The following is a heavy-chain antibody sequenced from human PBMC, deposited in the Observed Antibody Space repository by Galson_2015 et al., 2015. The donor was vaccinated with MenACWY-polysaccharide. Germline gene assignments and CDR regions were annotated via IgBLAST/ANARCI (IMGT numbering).Heavy chain of an antibody. V-gene: IGHV3-23*01. CDR3: AKVGPRSSWTMGIDY. Sequence: SLRLSCAASGFSFSANGMSWVRQAPGRGLEWVSGSGSGGGLYYADSVKGRFTVSRDNSKNTLYLQMNNLRAEDTAVYYCAKVGPRSSWTMGIDYWGQGTLSPSPQ. CDR1: GFSFSANG. J-gene: IGHJ4*02. CDR2: SGSGGGL. D-gene: IGHD6-13*01.